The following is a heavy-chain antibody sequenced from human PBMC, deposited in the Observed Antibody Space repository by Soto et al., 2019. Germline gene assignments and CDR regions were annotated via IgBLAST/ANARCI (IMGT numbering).Heavy chain of an antibody. V-gene: IGHV4-59*01. J-gene: IGHJ5*02. Sequence: SETLSLTCTFSGGSISSYYGSWIRQPPGKGLEWIGHIYYSGSTKYNPSLKSRLTISVDTSKNQFSLKLSSVTAADTAVYYCGRHFDDYYGGILGFDPWGQGTLVTVSS. CDR1: GGSISSYY. CDR3: GRHFDDYYGGILGFDP. CDR2: IYYSGST. D-gene: IGHD4-17*01.